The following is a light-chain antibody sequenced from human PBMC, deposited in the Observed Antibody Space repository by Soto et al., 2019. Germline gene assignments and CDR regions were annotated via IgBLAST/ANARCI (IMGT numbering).Light chain of an antibody. V-gene: IGKV1-5*01. J-gene: IGKJ1*01. CDR2: DAS. CDR1: QSISSW. Sequence: DMQMTQSPSTLSASVGDRVTITCRASQSISSWLAWYQQKPGKAPKLLIYDASSLESGVPSRFSGSGSGTEFSLTISSLQPDDSATYYCQQYNSYSTFGQGTKVEIK. CDR3: QQYNSYST.